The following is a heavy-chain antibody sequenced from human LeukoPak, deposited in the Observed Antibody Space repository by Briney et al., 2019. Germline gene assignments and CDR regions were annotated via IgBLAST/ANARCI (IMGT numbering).Heavy chain of an antibody. J-gene: IGHJ4*02. CDR2: ISAYNGNT. V-gene: IGHV1-18*01. CDR1: GYTFTSYT. Sequence: ASVKVSCKASGYTFTSYTMHWVRQAPGQGLEWMGWISAYNGNTNYAQNLQGRVTMTTDTSTSTAYMELGSLRSDDTAVYYCARVPSFYFDSSAYLDYWGQGTLVTVSS. CDR3: ARVPSFYFDSSAYLDY. D-gene: IGHD3-22*01.